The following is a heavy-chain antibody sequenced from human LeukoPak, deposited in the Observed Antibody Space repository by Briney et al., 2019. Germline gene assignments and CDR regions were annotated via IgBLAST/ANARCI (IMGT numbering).Heavy chain of an antibody. J-gene: IGHJ4*02. CDR3: AKARGWIHEFDY. CDR2: IRGSGGST. D-gene: IGHD5-12*01. V-gene: IGHV3-23*01. Sequence: GGSLRLSCSASGFTFSSYAVSWVRQAPGKGLERVSLIRGSGGSTYYADSVKGRFTISRDNSENTLSLQMNSLRAEDTAVYYCAKARGWIHEFDYWGQGTLVTVSS. CDR1: GFTFSSYA.